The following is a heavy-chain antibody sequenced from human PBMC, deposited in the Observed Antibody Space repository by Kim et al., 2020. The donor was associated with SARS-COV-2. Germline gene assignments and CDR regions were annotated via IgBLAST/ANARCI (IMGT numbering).Heavy chain of an antibody. Sequence: ASVKVSCKASGYTFTSYDINWVRQATGQGLEWMGWMNPNSGNTGYAQKFQGRVTKTRNTSISTAYMELSSLRSEDTAVYYCAPSLGNFDWLSLRYYYYYMDVWGKGTTVTVSS. CDR2: MNPNSGNT. V-gene: IGHV1-8*01. D-gene: IGHD3-9*01. CDR1: GYTFTSYD. J-gene: IGHJ6*03. CDR3: APSLGNFDWLSLRYYYYYMDV.